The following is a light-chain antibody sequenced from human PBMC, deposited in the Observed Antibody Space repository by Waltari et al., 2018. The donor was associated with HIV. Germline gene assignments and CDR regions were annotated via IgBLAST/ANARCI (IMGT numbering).Light chain of an antibody. V-gene: IGLV3-1*01. CDR2: KNS. J-gene: IGLJ1*01. CDR3: QACDSSTSYV. CDR1: KLGDKY. Sequence: SYELTQPPSVSVSPGQTASITCSGDKLGDKYACWYQQKPGQSPVMLMYKNSKRPSGIPERFTGANYGNTATLTISGTQAMDEADYYCQACDSSTSYVFGTGTKVTVL.